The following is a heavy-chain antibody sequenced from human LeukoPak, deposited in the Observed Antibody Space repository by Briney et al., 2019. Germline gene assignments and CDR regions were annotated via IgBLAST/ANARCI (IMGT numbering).Heavy chain of an antibody. Sequence: GGSLRLSCTASGFTFSAYAMMWVRQAPGKGLEWVSSISSSSSYIYYADSVKGRFTISRDNAKNSLYLQMNSLRAEDTAVYYCARDKYVDTAMVTSPHDYWGQGTLVTVSS. D-gene: IGHD5-18*01. J-gene: IGHJ4*02. CDR3: ARDKYVDTAMVTSPHDY. CDR1: GFTFSAYA. CDR2: ISSSSSYI. V-gene: IGHV3-21*01.